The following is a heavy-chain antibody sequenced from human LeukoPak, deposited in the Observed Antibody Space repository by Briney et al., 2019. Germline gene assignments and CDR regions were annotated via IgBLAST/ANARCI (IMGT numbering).Heavy chain of an antibody. CDR3: ARATTYYYASSGLDY. J-gene: IGHJ4*02. Sequence: GRSLRLSCAASGFTFSSYAMHWVRQAPGKGLEWVAVISYDGSNKYYADSVKGRFTISRDNSKNTLYLQMNSLRAEDTAVYYCARATTYYYASSGLDYWGQGTLVTVSS. CDR1: GFTFSSYA. CDR2: ISYDGSNK. V-gene: IGHV3-30-3*01. D-gene: IGHD3-22*01.